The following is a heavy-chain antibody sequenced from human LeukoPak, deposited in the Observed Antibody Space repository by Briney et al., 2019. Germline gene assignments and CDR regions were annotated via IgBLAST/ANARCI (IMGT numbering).Heavy chain of an antibody. CDR3: VILIMGTTTTDY. D-gene: IGHD1-26*01. CDR2: IDHSGNT. J-gene: IGHJ4*02. Sequence: SETLSLTCAVFGGSFSNYYLHWIRPPPGKGLEWIGEIDHSGNTKYNPSLKNRLTISVDTSKNQFSLNLSSVTATAVYYCVILIMGTTTTDYWGQGTLVTVSS. CDR1: GGSFSNYY. V-gene: IGHV4-34*01.